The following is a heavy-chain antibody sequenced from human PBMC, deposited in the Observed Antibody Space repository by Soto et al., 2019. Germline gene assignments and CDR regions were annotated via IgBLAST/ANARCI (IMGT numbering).Heavy chain of an antibody. CDR3: ARDIMGTNYYYYGMDV. Sequence: SETLSLTCTVSGGSISSYYWSLIRQPQGKGLEWIGYIYYSGSTNYNPSLKSRVTISVDTSKNQFSLKLSSVTAADTAVYYCARDIMGTNYYYYGMDVWGQGTTVTVSS. J-gene: IGHJ6*02. V-gene: IGHV4-59*01. CDR2: IYYSGST. D-gene: IGHD2-8*01. CDR1: GGSISSYY.